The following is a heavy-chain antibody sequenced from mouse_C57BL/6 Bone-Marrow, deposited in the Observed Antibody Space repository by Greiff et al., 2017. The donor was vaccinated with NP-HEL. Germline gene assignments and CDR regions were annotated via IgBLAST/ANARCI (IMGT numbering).Heavy chain of an antibody. J-gene: IGHJ4*01. CDR1: GYTFTSYW. Sequence: QVQLQQPGAELVKPGASVKMSCKASGYTFTSYWITWVKQRPGQGLEWIGDIYPGSGSTNYNEKFKSKATLTVDTSSSTAYMQLSSLTSEDSAVYYGARYGYGSSYAMDYWGQGTSVTVSS. CDR3: ARYGYGSSYAMDY. D-gene: IGHD1-1*01. CDR2: IYPGSGST. V-gene: IGHV1-55*01.